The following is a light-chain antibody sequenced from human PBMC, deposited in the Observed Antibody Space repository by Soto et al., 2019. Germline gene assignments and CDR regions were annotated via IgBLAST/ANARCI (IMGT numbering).Light chain of an antibody. CDR2: DAS. V-gene: IGKV3-11*01. CDR3: QQYNNWPSWT. CDR1: QSVSSY. Sequence: EIVLTQSPATLSLSPGERATLSCRASQSVSSYLAWYQQKPGQAPRLLIYDASNRATGIPARFSGCGSGTDFTLTISSLEPEDFAVYYCQQYNNWPSWTLGQGTKVDIK. J-gene: IGKJ1*01.